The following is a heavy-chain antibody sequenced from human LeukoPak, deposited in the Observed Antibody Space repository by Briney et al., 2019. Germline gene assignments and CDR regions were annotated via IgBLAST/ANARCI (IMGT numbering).Heavy chain of an antibody. J-gene: IGHJ3*02. CDR3: AKDIAAGRRRISRMYAFDI. V-gene: IGHV3-23*01. CDR1: GFTFSSYA. D-gene: IGHD6-13*01. Sequence: GGSLRLSCAASGFTFSSYAMSWVRQAPGKGLEWVSAISGSGGSTYYADSVKGRFTISRDNSKNTLYLQMNSLRAEDTAVYYCAKDIAAGRRRISRMYAFDIWGQGTMVTVSS. CDR2: ISGSGGST.